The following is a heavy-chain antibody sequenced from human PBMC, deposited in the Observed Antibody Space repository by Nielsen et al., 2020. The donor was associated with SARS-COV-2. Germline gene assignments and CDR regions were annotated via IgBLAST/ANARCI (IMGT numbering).Heavy chain of an antibody. CDR1: GGSISSYY. D-gene: IGHD5-24*01. CDR2: IYYSGST. CDR3: ACTRREGYNPYYYYYGMDV. J-gene: IGHJ6*02. V-gene: IGHV4-59*08. Sequence: SETLSLTCTVSGGSISSYYWSWIRQPPGKGLEWIGYIYYSGSTNYNPSLKSRVTISVDTSKNQFSLKLSSVTAADTAVYYCACTRREGYNPYYYYYGMDVWGQGTTVTVSS.